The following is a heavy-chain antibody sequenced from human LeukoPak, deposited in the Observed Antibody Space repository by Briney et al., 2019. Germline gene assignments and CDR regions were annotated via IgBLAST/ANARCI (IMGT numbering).Heavy chain of an antibody. J-gene: IGHJ3*02. CDR1: GFTFSSYE. CDR2: ISSSGSTI. V-gene: IGHV3-48*03. CDR3: ARAGHVITMIVVLDAFDI. D-gene: IGHD3-22*01. Sequence: SGGSLRLSCAASGFTFSSYEMNWVRQAPGKGLEWLSYISSSGSTIYYADSVKGRFTTSRDNAKSSLYLQMNTLRAEDTAVYYCARAGHVITMIVVLDAFDIWGQGTMVTVSS.